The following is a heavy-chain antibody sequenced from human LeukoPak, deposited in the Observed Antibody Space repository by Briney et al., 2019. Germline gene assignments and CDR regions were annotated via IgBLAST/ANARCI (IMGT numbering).Heavy chain of an antibody. J-gene: IGHJ1*01. CDR3: ASFSGIAAAGIN. V-gene: IGHV1-2*02. CDR1: GYTFTGYY. Sequence: ASVKVSREASGYTFTGYYMHWVRPAPGQGLEWMGWINPNSGGTNYAQKLQGRVTMTRDTSISTAYMELSRLRSDDTAVYYCASFSGIAAAGINWGQGTLVTVSS. CDR2: INPNSGGT. D-gene: IGHD6-13*01.